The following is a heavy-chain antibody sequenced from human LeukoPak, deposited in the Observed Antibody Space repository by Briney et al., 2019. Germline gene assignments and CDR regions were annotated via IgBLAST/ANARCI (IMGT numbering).Heavy chain of an antibody. CDR2: ISSTSNYI. Sequence: GGSLRLSCAASGFTFSSYGMHWVRQGPGKGLEWVSSISSTSNYIYHADSVKGRFTISRDNAKNSLYLQMNSLRAVDTAVYYFARRRIYGDKSGTYYFDHWGQGTLVTVSS. J-gene: IGHJ4*02. D-gene: IGHD4/OR15-4a*01. V-gene: IGHV3-21*01. CDR3: ARRRIYGDKSGTYYFDH. CDR1: GFTFSSYG.